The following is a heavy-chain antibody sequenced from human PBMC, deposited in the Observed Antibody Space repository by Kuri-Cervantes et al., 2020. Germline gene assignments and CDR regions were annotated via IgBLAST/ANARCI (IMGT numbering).Heavy chain of an antibody. Sequence: SQTLSLTCAVYGGSFSGYYWSWIRQPPGKGLEWIGEINHSGSTYYNPSLKSRVTISVDTSKNQFSLKLSSVTAADTAVYYCARSRGGSYYWFDPWGQGTLVTVSS. CDR3: ARSRGGSYYWFDP. D-gene: IGHD1-26*01. CDR2: INHSGST. CDR1: GGSFSGYY. V-gene: IGHV4-34*01. J-gene: IGHJ5*02.